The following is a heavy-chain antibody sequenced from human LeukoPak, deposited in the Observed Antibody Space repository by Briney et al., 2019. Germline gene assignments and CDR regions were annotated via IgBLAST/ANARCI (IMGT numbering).Heavy chain of an antibody. J-gene: IGHJ3*02. CDR3: ARTGFGGVGAQGSAFDI. D-gene: IGHD3-16*01. CDR2: INTDGSST. CDR1: GFTFSSYG. Sequence: GGSLRLSCAASGFTFSSYGMSWVRQAPGKGLEWVSRINTDGSSTSYADSVKGRFTISRDNAKNTLYLQMNSLRAEDTAVYYCARTGFGGVGAQGSAFDIWGQGTMVTVSS. V-gene: IGHV3-74*01.